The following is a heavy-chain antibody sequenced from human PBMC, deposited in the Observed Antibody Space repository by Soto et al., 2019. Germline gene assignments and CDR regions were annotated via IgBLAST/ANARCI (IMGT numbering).Heavy chain of an antibody. CDR2: IKSKTDGGTT. D-gene: IGHD6-19*01. Sequence: LRLYCAASGFTFSNAWMSWVRQAPGKGLEWVGRIKSKTDGGTTDYAAPVKGRFTISRDDSKNTLYLQMNSLKTEDTAVYYCTTRGYSSGWYYFDYWGQGTLVTVSS. J-gene: IGHJ4*02. CDR1: GFTFSNAW. V-gene: IGHV3-15*01. CDR3: TTRGYSSGWYYFDY.